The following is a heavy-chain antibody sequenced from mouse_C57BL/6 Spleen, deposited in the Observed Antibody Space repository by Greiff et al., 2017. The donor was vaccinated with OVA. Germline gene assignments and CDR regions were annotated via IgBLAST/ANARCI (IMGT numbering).Heavy chain of an antibody. CDR2: IYPGSGST. Sequence: VQLQQPGAELVKPGASVKMSCKASGYTFTSYWITWVKQRPGQGLEWIGDIYPGSGSTNYNEKFKSKATLTVDTSSSTAYMQLSSLTSEDSAVYYCARVGLYDGYLFDYWGQGTTLTVSS. J-gene: IGHJ2*01. V-gene: IGHV1-55*01. CDR1: GYTFTSYW. D-gene: IGHD2-3*01. CDR3: ARVGLYDGYLFDY.